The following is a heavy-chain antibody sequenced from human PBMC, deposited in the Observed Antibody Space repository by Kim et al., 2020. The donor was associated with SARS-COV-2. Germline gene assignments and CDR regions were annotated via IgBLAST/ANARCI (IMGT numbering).Heavy chain of an antibody. Sequence: GGSLRLSCSASGFTFSAYNMDWVRQAPGKGLEWVSYISSESRTTYYADSVKGRFTISRDNAKNSLSLQMNNLRVEDTALYYCARGGYRAFQIWGQGTMVT. CDR1: GFTFSAYN. V-gene: IGHV3-48*04. D-gene: IGHD3-22*01. CDR3: ARGGYRAFQI. J-gene: IGHJ3*02. CDR2: ISSESRTT.